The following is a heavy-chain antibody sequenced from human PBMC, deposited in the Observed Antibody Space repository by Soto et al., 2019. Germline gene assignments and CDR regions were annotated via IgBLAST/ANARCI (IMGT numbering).Heavy chain of an antibody. Sequence: EVQLVESGGGLVQPGGSLRLSCAASGFSFSTYWMSWVRKAPGKGLEWVANIKDDGGVTYYVDSVKGRFTISRDNAKTSLFLQMNSLGAEDTAVYYCAKGGHIDFCGQGTLVTVSS. CDR3: AKGGHIDF. CDR2: IKDDGGVT. D-gene: IGHD3-16*01. CDR1: GFSFSTYW. J-gene: IGHJ4*02. V-gene: IGHV3-7*03.